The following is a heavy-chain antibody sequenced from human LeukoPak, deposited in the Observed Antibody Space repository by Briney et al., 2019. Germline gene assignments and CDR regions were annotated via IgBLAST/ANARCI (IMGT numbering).Heavy chain of an antibody. D-gene: IGHD4/OR15-4a*01. Sequence: AGGSLRLSCAASGFTFSSYAMNWVRQAPGRGLEGVSIGGSGGDTYYADSVKGRFTISRDNSKNTLYLQTNSLRAEDTAVYYCAKARGATYGTYYFDYWGQGTLVTVSS. J-gene: IGHJ4*02. CDR2: IGGSGGDT. CDR1: GFTFSSYA. CDR3: AKARGATYGTYYFDY. V-gene: IGHV3-23*01.